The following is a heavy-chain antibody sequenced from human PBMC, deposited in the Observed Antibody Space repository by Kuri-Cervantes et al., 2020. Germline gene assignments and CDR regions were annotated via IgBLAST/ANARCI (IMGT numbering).Heavy chain of an antibody. V-gene: IGHV3-33*01. D-gene: IGHD2-2*03. J-gene: IGHJ6*02. CDR2: IWYDGSNK. CDR3: ARDGYCSSTSCYYYGMDV. CDR1: GFTFSSYG. Sequence: LSLTCAASGFTFSSYGMHWVRQAPGKGLEWVAVIWYDGSNKYYADSVKGRFTISRDNSKNTLYLQMNSLRAEDTAVYYCARDGYCSSTSCYYYGMDVWGQGTTVTVSS.